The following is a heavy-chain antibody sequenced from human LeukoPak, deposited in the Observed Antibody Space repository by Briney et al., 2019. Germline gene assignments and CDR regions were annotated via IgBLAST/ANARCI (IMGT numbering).Heavy chain of an antibody. Sequence: PAASVKVSCKASGYTFTGYYMHWVRQAPGQGLEWMGWINPNSGGTNYAQKFQGRVTITRDTSISTAYMELSRLRSDDTAVYYCARGDSGSYSSWFDPWGQGTLVTVSS. V-gene: IGHV1-2*02. CDR1: GYTFTGYY. CDR2: INPNSGGT. D-gene: IGHD1-26*01. CDR3: ARGDSGSYSSWFDP. J-gene: IGHJ5*02.